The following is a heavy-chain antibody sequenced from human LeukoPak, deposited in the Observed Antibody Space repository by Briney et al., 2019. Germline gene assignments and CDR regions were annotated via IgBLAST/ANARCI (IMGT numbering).Heavy chain of an antibody. J-gene: IGHJ4*02. V-gene: IGHV3-9*03. CDR2: ISWNSGSI. Sequence: GGSLRLSCAASGFTFDDYAMHWVRQAPGKGLEWVSGISWNSGSIGYADSVKGRFTISRDNAKNSLYLQMNSLRAEDMALYYCAKGDDGGATGPIDYWGQGTLVTVSS. CDR1: GFTFDDYA. D-gene: IGHD1-26*01. CDR3: AKGDDGGATGPIDY.